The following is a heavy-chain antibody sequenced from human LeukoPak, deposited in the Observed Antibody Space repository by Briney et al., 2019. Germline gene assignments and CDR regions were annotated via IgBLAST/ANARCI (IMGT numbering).Heavy chain of an antibody. D-gene: IGHD4-17*01. V-gene: IGHV3-30-3*01. CDR1: GFTFSSYA. CDR2: ISYDGSNK. Sequence: GGSLRLSCAASGFTFSSYAMHWVRQAPGKGLEWVAVISYDGSNKYYADSVKGRFTISRDNSKNTLYLQMNSLRAEDTAVYYCASGDYGDYYPTYYFDYWGQGTLVTVSS. CDR3: ASGDYGDYYPTYYFDY. J-gene: IGHJ4*02.